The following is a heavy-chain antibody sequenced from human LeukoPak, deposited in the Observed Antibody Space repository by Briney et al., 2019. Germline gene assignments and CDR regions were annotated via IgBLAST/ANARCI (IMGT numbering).Heavy chain of an antibody. CDR3: TFDSSSWWPGAFDI. V-gene: IGHV3-15*01. CDR2: IKSKTDGGTT. CDR1: GFTFSNAW. Sequence: GGSLRLSCAASGFTFSNAWMSWVRQAPGKGLEWVGRIKSKTDGGTTDYAAPVKGRFTISRDDSKNTLYLQMNSLKTEDTAVYYCTFDSSSWWPGAFDIWGQGTMVTVSS. J-gene: IGHJ3*02. D-gene: IGHD6-13*01.